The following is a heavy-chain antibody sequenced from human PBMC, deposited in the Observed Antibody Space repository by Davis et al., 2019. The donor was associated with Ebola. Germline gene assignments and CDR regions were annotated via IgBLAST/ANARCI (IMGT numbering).Heavy chain of an antibody. CDR3: AREADYYDSSGYSHYFDY. V-gene: IGHV1-18*01. J-gene: IGHJ4*02. CDR1: GYTFTRYG. CDR2: ISAYNGKT. D-gene: IGHD3-22*01. Sequence: AASVKVSCKASGYTFTRYGITWVRQAPRQGLEWMAWISAYNGKTNYAQKFQGRVTMTTDTSTSTAYMELRSLRSDDTAEYYCAREADYYDSSGYSHYFDYWGQGTLVTVSS.